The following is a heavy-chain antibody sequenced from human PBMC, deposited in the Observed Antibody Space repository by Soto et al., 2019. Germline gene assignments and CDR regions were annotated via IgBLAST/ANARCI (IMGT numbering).Heavy chain of an antibody. CDR3: ARAPKVVPEYYFDY. CDR2: IYYSGST. V-gene: IGHV4-39*01. CDR1: GGSISSSSYY. Sequence: QLQLQESGPGLVKPSETLSLTCTVSGGSISSSSYYWGWIRQPPGKGLEWIGSIYYSGSTYYNPSLKSRVTISVDTSKNQFSLKLSSVTAADTAVYYCARAPKVVPEYYFDYWGQGTLVTVSS. J-gene: IGHJ4*02. D-gene: IGHD2-15*01.